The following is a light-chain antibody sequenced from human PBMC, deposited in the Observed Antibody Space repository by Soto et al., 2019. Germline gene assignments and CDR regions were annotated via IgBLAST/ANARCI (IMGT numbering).Light chain of an antibody. Sequence: QSVLTQPPSVSGAPGQRVTISCTGTNSNIGTGFHVNWYQQLPGTAPRLLIYADNTRPAGVPDRFSGSKSDTSASLAITGLQSEDEADYYCQAYDGRLLGMVFGGGTKHTVL. J-gene: IGLJ2*01. CDR3: QAYDGRLLGMV. V-gene: IGLV1-40*01. CDR1: NSNIGTGFH. CDR2: ADN.